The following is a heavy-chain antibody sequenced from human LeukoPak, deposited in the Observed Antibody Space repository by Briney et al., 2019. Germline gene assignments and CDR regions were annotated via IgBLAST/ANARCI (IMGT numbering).Heavy chain of an antibody. D-gene: IGHD5-12*01. J-gene: IGHJ5*02. CDR2: INPNSGNT. CDR1: GDTFTGYY. Sequence: APVKVSCKASGDTFTGYYMHWVRQAPGQGLEWMGWINPNSGNTDYAQNFQGRVTMTRDTSTSTAYMELSGLRSEDTAIYYCAGGWEPYDYFFDPWGQGIQVTVSS. CDR3: AGGWEPYDYFFDP. V-gene: IGHV1-8*02.